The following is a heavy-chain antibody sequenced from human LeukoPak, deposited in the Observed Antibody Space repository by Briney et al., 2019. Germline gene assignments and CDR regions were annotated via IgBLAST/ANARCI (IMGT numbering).Heavy chain of an antibody. CDR1: GGSISSSNW. Sequence: SETLSLTCAVSGGSISSSNWWSWVRQPPGKGLEWIGEINHSGSTNYNPSLKSRVTISVDTSKNQFSLKLSSVTAADTAVYYCARRAGYYYGSGSYYFYDYWGQGTLVTVSS. CDR3: ARRAGYYYGSGSYYFYDY. CDR2: INHSGST. J-gene: IGHJ4*02. D-gene: IGHD3-10*01. V-gene: IGHV4-4*02.